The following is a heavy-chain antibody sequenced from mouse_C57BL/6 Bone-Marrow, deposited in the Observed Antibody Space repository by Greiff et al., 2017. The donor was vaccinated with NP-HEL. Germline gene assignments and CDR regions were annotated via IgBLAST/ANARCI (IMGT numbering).Heavy chain of an antibody. V-gene: IGHV5-12*01. J-gene: IGHJ4*01. D-gene: IGHD1-1*01. CDR3: ASPPLYYYGSSHYYAMDY. CDR1: GFTFSDYY. Sequence: EVQRVESGGGLVQPGGSLKLSCAASGFTFSDYYMYWVRQTPEKRLEWVAYISNGGGSTYYPDTVKGRFTISRDNAKTTLYLQMSRLKSEDTAMYYCASPPLYYYGSSHYYAMDYWGQGTSVTVSS. CDR2: ISNGGGST.